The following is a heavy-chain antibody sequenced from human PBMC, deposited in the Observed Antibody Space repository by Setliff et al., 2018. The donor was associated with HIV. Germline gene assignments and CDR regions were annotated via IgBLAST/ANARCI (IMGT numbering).Heavy chain of an antibody. J-gene: IGHJ5*02. Sequence: ASVKVSCKASGYSYTRYGITWVRQAPGQGLEWMGWISAYNGNTNYTQKFQGRVTMTTDTSTSTAYMELRSLRSDDTAVYYCARGRNWFDPWGQGSLVTVSS. CDR3: ARGRNWFDP. CDR1: GYSYTRYG. CDR2: ISAYNGNT. V-gene: IGHV1-18*01.